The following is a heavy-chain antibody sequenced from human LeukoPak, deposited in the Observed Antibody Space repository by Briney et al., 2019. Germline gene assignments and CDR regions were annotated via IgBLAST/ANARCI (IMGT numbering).Heavy chain of an antibody. V-gene: IGHV5-51*01. CDR2: IYPGDSDT. Sequence: GESLKISCKGSGYSFSSYWIGWVRQMPGKGLEWMGIIYPGDSDTRYSPSFQGQITISADRSIGTAYLQWSSLEASDTAMYYCATTDYDFWSGYHPEYFQHWGQGTLVTVSS. D-gene: IGHD3-3*01. J-gene: IGHJ1*01. CDR3: ATTDYDFWSGYHPEYFQH. CDR1: GYSFSSYW.